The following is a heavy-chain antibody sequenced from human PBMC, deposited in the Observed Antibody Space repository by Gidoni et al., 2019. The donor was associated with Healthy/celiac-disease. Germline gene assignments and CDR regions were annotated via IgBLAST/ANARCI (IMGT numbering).Heavy chain of an antibody. CDR3: ARPTTVKAFDI. J-gene: IGHJ3*02. D-gene: IGHD4-17*01. V-gene: IGHV1-46*01. CDR1: GYTFTSYY. CDR2: INPSGGST. Sequence: QGQVVQSGAEVKKPGASVKVSGKASGYTFTSYYMHWARQAPGQGLEWMGIINPSGGSTSYAQKFQGSVPMTRATSPSTVYMELSSLSSADTAVYYCARPTTVKAFDICGQGTMVTVSS.